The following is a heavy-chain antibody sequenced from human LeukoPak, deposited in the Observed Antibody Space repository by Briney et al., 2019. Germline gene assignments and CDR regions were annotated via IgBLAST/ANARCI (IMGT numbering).Heavy chain of an antibody. J-gene: IGHJ4*02. CDR1: GFTFSSYA. CDR2: TWYDGRNK. CDR3: ARGLGGADY. D-gene: IGHD2-21*01. V-gene: IGHV3-33*01. Sequence: GGSLRLSCAASGFTFSSYAMHWVRQAPGKGLEWVAVTWYDGRNKNYADSVKGRFTISRDNSKNTLDLQMNSLRAEETAVYYCARGLGGADYWGQGTLVTVSS.